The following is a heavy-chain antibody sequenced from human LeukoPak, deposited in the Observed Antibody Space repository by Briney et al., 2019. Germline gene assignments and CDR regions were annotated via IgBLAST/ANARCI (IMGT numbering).Heavy chain of an antibody. J-gene: IGHJ6*02. Sequence: GGSLRLSCAASGFTFSSYWMHWVRQAPGKGLVWVSRINSDAISTSDADSVKGRFTLSRDNAKSTLYLQMNSLRAEDTAVYYCARGQYYGMDVWGQGTTVTVSS. CDR2: INSDAIST. V-gene: IGHV3-74*01. CDR3: ARGQYYGMDV. CDR1: GFTFSSYW.